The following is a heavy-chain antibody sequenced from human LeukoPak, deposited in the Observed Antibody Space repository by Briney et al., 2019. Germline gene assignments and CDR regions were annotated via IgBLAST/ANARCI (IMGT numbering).Heavy chain of an antibody. CDR3: AREGDIVVVAAAIDY. CDR2: INPSSGDT. J-gene: IGHJ4*02. Sequence: GASVKLSCNASGYTFTSYGISWVRQAPGPGPGWVGWINPSSGDTNYAQKFHGRVTMTRDTSNSTAYMDLRRLRSDDTAMYYCAREGDIVVVAAAIDYWGERTLGTVSS. CDR1: GYTFTSYG. D-gene: IGHD2-2*02. V-gene: IGHV1-2*02.